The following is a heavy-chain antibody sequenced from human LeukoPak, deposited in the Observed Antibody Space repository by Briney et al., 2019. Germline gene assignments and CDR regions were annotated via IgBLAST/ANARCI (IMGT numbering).Heavy chain of an antibody. CDR2: ISGSGGST. V-gene: IGHV3-23*01. CDR1: GFTFSSYA. J-gene: IGHJ4*02. D-gene: IGHD2-2*02. CDR3: ARDRGYCSSTSCYRDRGVVGY. Sequence: GGSLRLSCAASGFTFSSYAMSWVRQAPGKGLEWVSAISGSGGSTYYADSVKGRFTISRDNSKNTLYLQMNSLRAADTAVYYCARDRGYCSSTSCYRDRGVVGYWGQGTLVTVSS.